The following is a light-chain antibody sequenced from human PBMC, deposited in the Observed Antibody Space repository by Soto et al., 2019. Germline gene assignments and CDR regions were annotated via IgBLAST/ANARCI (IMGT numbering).Light chain of an antibody. CDR2: DAS. J-gene: IGKJ1*01. Sequence: DIQMTQSPSTLSASVGDRVTITCRASQTVERWLAWYQQKAGKAPRLLIFDASSLMSGVPSRFSGSGSGTDFTLTISCLQSEDFATYYCQQYYSYLWTFGQGTKVDIK. CDR1: QTVERW. CDR3: QQYYSYLWT. V-gene: IGKV1-5*01.